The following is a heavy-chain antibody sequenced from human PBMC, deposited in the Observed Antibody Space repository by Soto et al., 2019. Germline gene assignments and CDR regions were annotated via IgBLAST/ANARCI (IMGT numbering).Heavy chain of an antibody. D-gene: IGHD2-15*01. V-gene: IGHV3-73*01. CDR2: IRSKANSYAT. CDR3: TRSVGDAFDI. Sequence: GESLKISCAASGFTFSGSAMHWVRQASGKGLEWVGRIRSKANSYATAYAASVKGRFTISRDDSKNTAYLQMNSLKTEDTAVYYCTRSVGDAFDIWGQGTMVTVSS. CDR1: GFTFSGSA. J-gene: IGHJ3*02.